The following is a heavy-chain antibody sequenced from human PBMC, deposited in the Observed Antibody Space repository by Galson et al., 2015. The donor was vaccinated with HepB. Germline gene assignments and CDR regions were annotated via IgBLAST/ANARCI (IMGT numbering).Heavy chain of an antibody. CDR2: ISGSGGNT. CDR3: AKVKWEPLPFDY. J-gene: IGHJ4*02. Sequence: SLRLSCAASGFTFSSYSMSWVRQAPGKGLEWVSSISGSGGNTYYADSVKGRFTISRDSSKNTVYLQMNSLRAEDTAVYYCAKVKWEPLPFDYWGRGTLVTVSS. CDR1: GFTFSSYS. V-gene: IGHV3-23*01. D-gene: IGHD1-26*01.